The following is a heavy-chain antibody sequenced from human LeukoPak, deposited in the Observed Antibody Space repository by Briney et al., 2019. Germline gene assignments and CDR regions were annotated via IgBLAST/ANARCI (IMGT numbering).Heavy chain of an antibody. CDR2: IIPIFGTA. CDR1: GGTFSSYA. D-gene: IGHD3-22*01. V-gene: IGHV1-69*05. CDR3: ARTYYYDSSGYSRRSPRPYYFDY. Sequence: GASVKVSCKASGGTFSSYAISWVRQAPGQGLEWMGGIIPIFGTANYAQKFQGRVTITTDESTSTAHMELSSLRSEDTAVYYCARTYYYDSSGYSRRSPRPYYFDYWGQGTLVTVSS. J-gene: IGHJ4*02.